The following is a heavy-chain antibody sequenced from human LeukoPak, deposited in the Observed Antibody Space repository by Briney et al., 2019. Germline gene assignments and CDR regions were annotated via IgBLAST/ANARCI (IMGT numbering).Heavy chain of an antibody. CDR2: MHYRSKWYN. CDR1: GDSVSTNGVA. CDR3: ARGRSSAFDT. V-gene: IGHV6-1*01. J-gene: IGHJ3*02. Sequence: SQTLSLTCGISGDSVSTNGVAWNWIRQSPSRGLEWLGRMHYRSKWYNDYAVSVKSRITINPDTSRNQFSLQLNSVTPEDTAVYYCARGRSSAFDTWGQGTVVTVSS.